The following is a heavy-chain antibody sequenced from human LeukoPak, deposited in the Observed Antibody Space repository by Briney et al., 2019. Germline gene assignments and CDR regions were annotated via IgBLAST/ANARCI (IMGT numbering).Heavy chain of an antibody. CDR1: GFTFRNYV. CDR2: TSSDLNVK. CDR3: AREGYYGSGSPPSLYFDY. J-gene: IGHJ4*02. V-gene: IGHV3-30-3*01. Sequence: QSGGSLRVSCAASGFTFRNYVIHWVRQAPGKGLEWVAVTSSDLNVKLYADSVKGRFTISRDNSRSTLYLQMNSLRPEDTAIYYCAREGYYGSGSPPSLYFDYWGQGTLVTVSS. D-gene: IGHD3-10*01.